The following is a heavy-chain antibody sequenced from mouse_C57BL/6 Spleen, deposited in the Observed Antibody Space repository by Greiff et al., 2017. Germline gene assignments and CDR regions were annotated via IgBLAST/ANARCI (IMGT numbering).Heavy chain of an antibody. Sequence: EVQLQESGGGLVKPGGSLKLSCAASGFTFSSYTMSWVRQTPEKRLEWVATISGGGGNTYYPDSVKGRFTISRDNAKNTLYLQMSSLRSEDTALYYCARQDPYYYGSSYDAMDYWGQGTSVTVSS. CDR1: GFTFSSYT. CDR2: ISGGGGNT. D-gene: IGHD1-1*01. CDR3: ARQDPYYYGSSYDAMDY. J-gene: IGHJ4*01. V-gene: IGHV5-9*01.